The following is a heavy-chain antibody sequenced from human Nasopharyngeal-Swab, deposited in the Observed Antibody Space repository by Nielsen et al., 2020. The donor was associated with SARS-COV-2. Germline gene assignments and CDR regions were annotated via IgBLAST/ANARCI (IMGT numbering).Heavy chain of an antibody. J-gene: IGHJ4*02. Sequence: SETLSLTCTVSGGSISSSSYYWGWIRQPPGKGLEWIGSIYYSGSTYYNPSLKSRVTISVDTSKNQFSLELSSVTAADTAVYYCARIYCSTTSCSNFDYWGQGTLVTVSS. D-gene: IGHD2-2*01. V-gene: IGHV4-39*07. CDR1: GGSISSSSYY. CDR3: ARIYCSTTSCSNFDY. CDR2: IYYSGST.